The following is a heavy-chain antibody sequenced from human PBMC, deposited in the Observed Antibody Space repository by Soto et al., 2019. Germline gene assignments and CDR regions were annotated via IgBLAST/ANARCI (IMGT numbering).Heavy chain of an antibody. CDR3: AREVVGYCSSTCCYTPWFAP. CDR2: ISSSSSYI. D-gene: IGHD2-2*02. J-gene: IGHJ5*02. CDR1: GFTFSSYS. Sequence: EVQLVESGGGLVKPGGSLRLSCAASGFTFSSYSMNWVRQAPGKGLEWVSSISSSSSYIYYADSVKGRFTISRDNAKNSLYLQMNSLRAEDTAVYYCAREVVGYCSSTCCYTPWFAPWVQGTMVTVSS. V-gene: IGHV3-21*01.